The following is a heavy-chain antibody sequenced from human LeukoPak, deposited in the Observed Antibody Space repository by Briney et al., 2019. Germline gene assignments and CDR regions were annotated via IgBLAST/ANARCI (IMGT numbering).Heavy chain of an antibody. J-gene: IGHJ4*02. CDR2: IKSKTDGGTT. D-gene: IGHD5-18*01. Sequence: PGGSLRLSCAASGFTFSNAWMSWVRQAPGKGLEWVGRIKSKTDGGTTDYAAPVEGRFTISRDDSKNTLYLQMNSLKTEDTAVYYCTTDLQLWLIRTSYWGQGTLVTVSS. CDR3: TTDLQLWLIRTSY. V-gene: IGHV3-15*01. CDR1: GFTFSNAW.